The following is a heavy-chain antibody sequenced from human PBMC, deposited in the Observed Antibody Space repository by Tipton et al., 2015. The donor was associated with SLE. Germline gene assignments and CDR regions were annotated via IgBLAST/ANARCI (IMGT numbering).Heavy chain of an antibody. Sequence: TLSLTCAVSGGSISSSNWWSWVRQPPGKGLEWIGEIYHSGSTNYNPSLKSRVTISVDKSKNQFSLKLSSVTAADTAVYYCARLQYYYDSSGLLNWGQGTLVTVSS. J-gene: IGHJ4*02. CDR3: ARLQYYYDSSGLLN. CDR2: IYHSGST. V-gene: IGHV4-4*02. CDR1: GGSISSSNW. D-gene: IGHD3-22*01.